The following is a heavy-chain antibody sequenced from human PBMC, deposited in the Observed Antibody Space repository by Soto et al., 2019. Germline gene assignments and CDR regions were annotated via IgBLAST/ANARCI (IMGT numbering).Heavy chain of an antibody. CDR3: ARGYVGGYRCYEDGFDM. CDR1: GFTFSSYA. D-gene: IGHD5-12*01. V-gene: IGHV3-30-3*01. CDR2: ISYDGSNK. J-gene: IGHJ3*02. Sequence: PGGSLRLSCAASGFTFSSYAMHWVRQAPGKGLEGVAVISYDGSNKYYADSVKGRFTISRDNSKNTLYLQMNSLRAEDTAVYYCARGYVGGYRCYEDGFDMWGQGTTVT.